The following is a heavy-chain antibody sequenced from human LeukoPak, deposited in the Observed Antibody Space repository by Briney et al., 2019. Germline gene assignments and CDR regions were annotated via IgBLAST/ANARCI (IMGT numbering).Heavy chain of an antibody. V-gene: IGHV3-21*01. D-gene: IGHD2-21*02. Sequence: GGSLRLSCAASGFTFSSYSMNWVRQAPGKGLEWVSSISSSSSYIYYADSVKGRFAISRDNARNSLYLQMNSLRAEDTAVYFCARVSGAVTPRLAFDIWGQGTMVTVSS. CDR3: ARVSGAVTPRLAFDI. CDR1: GFTFSSYS. CDR2: ISSSSSYI. J-gene: IGHJ3*02.